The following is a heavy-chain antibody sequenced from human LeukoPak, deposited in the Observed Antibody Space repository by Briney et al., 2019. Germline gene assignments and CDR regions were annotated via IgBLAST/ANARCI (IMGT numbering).Heavy chain of an antibody. CDR1: GFTFSDYY. CDR2: ISSSGTII. J-gene: IGHJ2*01. V-gene: IGHV3-11*01. D-gene: IGHD4-17*01. CDR3: ASHTVTSLRYFDL. Sequence: PGGSLRLSCVASGFTFSDYYMSWIRQAPGKRLEWVSYISSSGTIIYYADSVKGRFTIPRDNTKNSLYMQLNSLRAEDTDVYYCASHTVTSLRYFDLWGRGTLVTVSS.